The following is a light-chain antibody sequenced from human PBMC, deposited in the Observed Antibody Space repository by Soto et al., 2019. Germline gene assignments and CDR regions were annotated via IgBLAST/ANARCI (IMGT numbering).Light chain of an antibody. CDR1: QSISSW. CDR2: KAS. J-gene: IGKJ1*01. V-gene: IGKV1-5*03. Sequence: DIQMTQSPSTLSASVGDRVTITCRASQSISSWLAWYQQKPGKAPKLLIYKASSLESGVPSRFSGSGSGTEFTLTISSLQPDDFETYYCQQYNSYSTFGHGTKVEIK. CDR3: QQYNSYST.